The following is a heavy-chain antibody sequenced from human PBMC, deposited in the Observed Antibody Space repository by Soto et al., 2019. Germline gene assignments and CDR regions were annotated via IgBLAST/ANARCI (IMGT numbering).Heavy chain of an antibody. CDR1: GFHFSTYR. D-gene: IGHD5-12*01. CDR2: ITANSDYT. V-gene: IGHV3-21*01. Sequence: PGGSLRLSCAASGFHFSTYRMSWVRRAPGKGLEWVSSITANSDYTYHADSLKGRFTISRDNAKSSLYLQMNNLRVDDTALYLCTRVDGYTHTSDFWGQGTQVTVSS. J-gene: IGHJ4*02. CDR3: TRVDGYTHTSDF.